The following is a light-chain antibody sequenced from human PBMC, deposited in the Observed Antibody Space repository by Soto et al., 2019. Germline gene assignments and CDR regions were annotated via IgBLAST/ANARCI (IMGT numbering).Light chain of an antibody. CDR3: HQNFNYPRT. CDR2: AAS. Sequence: AIPMTQSPSSVSASTGDRVTISCRATQTIYSYLAWYQQKPGKPPNLLIYAASTLQSGVPSRFNGSGSGTDFTLTITALQSEDSATYYCHQNFNYPRTFRQGTKVEI. V-gene: IGKV1-8*01. CDR1: QTIYSY. J-gene: IGKJ1*01.